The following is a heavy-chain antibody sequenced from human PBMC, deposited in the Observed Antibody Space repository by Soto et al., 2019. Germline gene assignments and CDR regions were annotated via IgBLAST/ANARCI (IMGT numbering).Heavy chain of an antibody. D-gene: IGHD3-22*01. CDR2: IKLDASEK. J-gene: IGHJ4*02. Sequence: SLRLSCAASGFTFSFYWMSWVRQAPGKGLEWLGTIKLDASEKKYVDSVKGRFTMSRDNAKNSLYLQMNSLRAEDTAVYYCARVVYFDNSGYNYWGQGTLVTVSS. V-gene: IGHV3-7*01. CDR3: ARVVYFDNSGYNY. CDR1: GFTFSFYW.